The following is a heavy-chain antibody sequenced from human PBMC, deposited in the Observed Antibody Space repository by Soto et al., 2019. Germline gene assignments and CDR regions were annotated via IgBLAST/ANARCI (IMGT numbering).Heavy chain of an antibody. D-gene: IGHD6-13*01. Sequence: QVQLQQWGAGLLKPSETLSLTCAVYGGSFSGYYWSWIRQPPGKGLEWIGEINHSGSTNYNPALKGRATISVDTYKNQFSLKLSSVTAADTAVYYCARGRRIAAAGRAPCGYWGQGTLVTVSS. V-gene: IGHV4-34*01. J-gene: IGHJ4*02. CDR2: INHSGST. CDR3: ARGRRIAAAGRAPCGY. CDR1: GGSFSGYY.